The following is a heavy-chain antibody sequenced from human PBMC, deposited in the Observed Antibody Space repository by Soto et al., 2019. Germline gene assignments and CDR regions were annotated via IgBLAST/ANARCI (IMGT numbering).Heavy chain of an antibody. Sequence: SVKVSCKASGGTFSSYAISWVRQAPGQGLERMGGIIPIFGTANYAQKFQGRVTITADESTSTAYMELSSVRSEDTAVYYCARGYCTNGVCYRRPYYLDYWGQGTLVTVSS. D-gene: IGHD2-8*01. CDR2: IIPIFGTA. CDR1: GGTFSSYA. V-gene: IGHV1-69*13. J-gene: IGHJ4*02. CDR3: ARGYCTNGVCYRRPYYLDY.